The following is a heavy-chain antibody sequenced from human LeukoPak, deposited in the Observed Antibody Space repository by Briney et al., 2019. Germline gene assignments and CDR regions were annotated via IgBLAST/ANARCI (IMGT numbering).Heavy chain of an antibody. J-gene: IGHJ4*02. CDR1: GFTFSSYG. V-gene: IGHV3-23*01. Sequence: GGSLRLSCAASGFTFSSYGMSWVRQAPGKGLEWVSAISGSGGSTYYADSVKGRFTISRDNSKNTLYLQMNSLRAEDTAVYYCAREKYSYGYPLYYFDYWGQGTLITVSS. D-gene: IGHD5-18*01. CDR2: ISGSGGST. CDR3: AREKYSYGYPLYYFDY.